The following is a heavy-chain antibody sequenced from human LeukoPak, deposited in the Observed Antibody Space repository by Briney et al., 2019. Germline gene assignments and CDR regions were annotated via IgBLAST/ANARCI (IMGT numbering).Heavy chain of an antibody. Sequence: GGSLRLSCAASGFPFSNAWMSWVRQAPGKGLEWVGHIKTKTDGGTTDYAAPVKGRFTVSRDDSKNTLYLQMTSLKTEDTAVYYCATDRPWRGVYWGQGIMVTVSS. CDR1: GFPFSNAW. J-gene: IGHJ4*02. V-gene: IGHV3-15*01. CDR3: ATDRPWRGVY. D-gene: IGHD6-6*01. CDR2: IKTKTDGGTT.